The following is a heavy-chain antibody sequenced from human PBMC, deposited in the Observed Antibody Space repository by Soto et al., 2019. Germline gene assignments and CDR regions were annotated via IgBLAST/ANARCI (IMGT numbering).Heavy chain of an antibody. D-gene: IGHD6-19*01. V-gene: IGHV4-59*08. Sequence: SETLSRTCTVSGGSISRYYGFWIRQPPGKGLEWIGDSYYSGSTTYNHSLKCRVTISVDTSKNQFSLKLSSVTAADTAVYYCARQGVIAVAAYDYWGQGTLVTVSS. CDR3: ARQGVIAVAAYDY. CDR1: GGSISRYY. CDR2: SYYSGST. J-gene: IGHJ4*02.